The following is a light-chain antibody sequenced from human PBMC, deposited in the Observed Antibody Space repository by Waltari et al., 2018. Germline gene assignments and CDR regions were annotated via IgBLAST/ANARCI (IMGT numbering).Light chain of an antibody. CDR1: ENVNNY. CDR2: KAS. Sequence: DIQMTQSPSSLSASVGDRVTITCRASENVNNYLKWYQVKPGKAPKLLIYKASTLQSGVPSRFSGSGSGTDYTFTISSLQSEDVATYYCQHGYGTPYSFGQGTIVEIK. V-gene: IGKV1-39*01. J-gene: IGKJ2*03. CDR3: QHGYGTPYS.